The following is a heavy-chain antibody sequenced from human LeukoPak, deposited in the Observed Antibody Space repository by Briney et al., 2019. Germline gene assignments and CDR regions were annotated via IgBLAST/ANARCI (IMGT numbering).Heavy chain of an antibody. Sequence: GGSLRLSCAASGFTVGTKYMNWVRQAPGKGLEWVSILYSGGDTYYADSVKGRFTISRDNSKNTLHLQMNSLRAEDTAVYYCAKDYRIQLWSYYFDYWGQGTLVTVSS. CDR1: GFTVGTKY. CDR2: LYSGGDT. D-gene: IGHD5-18*01. CDR3: AKDYRIQLWSYYFDY. V-gene: IGHV3-53*01. J-gene: IGHJ4*02.